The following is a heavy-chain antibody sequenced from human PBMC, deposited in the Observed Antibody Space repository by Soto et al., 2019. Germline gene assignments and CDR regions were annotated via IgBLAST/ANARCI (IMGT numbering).Heavy chain of an antibody. CDR1: GGSISSYY. CDR3: ARQRGYSGYGPYFDY. J-gene: IGHJ4*02. D-gene: IGHD5-12*01. CDR2: IYYSGST. Sequence: SETLSLTCTVSGGSISSYYWSWIRQPPGKGLEWIGYIYYSGSTNYNPSLKSRVTISVDTSKNQFSLKLSSVTAADTAVYYCARQRGYSGYGPYFDYWGQGTLVTVSS. V-gene: IGHV4-59*08.